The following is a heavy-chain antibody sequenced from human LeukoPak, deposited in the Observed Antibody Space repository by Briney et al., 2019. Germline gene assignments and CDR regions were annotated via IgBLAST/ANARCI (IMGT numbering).Heavy chain of an antibody. Sequence: GGSLRLSCAASGFTFSSYSMNWVRQAPGRGLEWVSSISSSSSYIYYADSVKGRFTISRDNAKNSLYLQMNSLRAEDTAVYYCARDVRNSEYFQHWGQGTLVTVSP. CDR1: GFTFSSYS. CDR2: ISSSSSYI. D-gene: IGHD1-14*01. CDR3: ARDVRNSEYFQH. V-gene: IGHV3-21*04. J-gene: IGHJ1*01.